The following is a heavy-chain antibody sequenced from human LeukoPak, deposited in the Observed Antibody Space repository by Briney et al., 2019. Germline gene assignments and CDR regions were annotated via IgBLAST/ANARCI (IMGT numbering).Heavy chain of an antibody. Sequence: SVKVSCKASGGTFSSYAISWVRQAPGQGLEWMGRIIPIFGTANYAQKFQGRVTITTDDSTSTAYMELSSLRSEDTAVYYCARDRNDFWSAIDAFDIWGQGTMVTVSS. CDR1: GGTFSSYA. J-gene: IGHJ3*02. V-gene: IGHV1-69*05. D-gene: IGHD3-3*01. CDR3: ARDRNDFWSAIDAFDI. CDR2: IIPIFGTA.